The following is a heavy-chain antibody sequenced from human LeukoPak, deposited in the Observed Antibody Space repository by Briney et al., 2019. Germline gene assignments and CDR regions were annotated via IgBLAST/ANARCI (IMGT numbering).Heavy chain of an antibody. CDR2: INPSGGST. J-gene: IGHJ6*02. CDR3: ARDRLEDRYYYYYAMDV. V-gene: IGHV1-46*01. D-gene: IGHD1-1*01. CDR1: GYTFTSHY. Sequence: ASVKVSCKASGYTFTSHYMHWVRQAPGQGLEWMGIINPSGGSTSYAQKFQGRVTMTRDTSTSTVYMELSSLRSEDTAVYYCARDRLEDRYYYYYAMDVWGQGTTVTVSS.